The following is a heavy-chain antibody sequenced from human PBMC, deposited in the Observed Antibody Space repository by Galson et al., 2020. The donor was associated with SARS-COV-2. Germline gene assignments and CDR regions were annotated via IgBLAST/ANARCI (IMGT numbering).Heavy chain of an antibody. J-gene: IGHJ4*02. Sequence: HGESLKISCKGSGYSFTSYWIGWVRQMPGKGLEWMGIIYPGDSDTRYSPSFQGQVTISADKSISTAYLQWSSLKASDTAMYYCARHNRSSSGWDLYYFDYWGQGTLVTVSS. CDR2: IYPGDSDT. CDR1: GYSFTSYW. CDR3: ARHNRSSSGWDLYYFDY. D-gene: IGHD6-6*01. V-gene: IGHV5-51*01.